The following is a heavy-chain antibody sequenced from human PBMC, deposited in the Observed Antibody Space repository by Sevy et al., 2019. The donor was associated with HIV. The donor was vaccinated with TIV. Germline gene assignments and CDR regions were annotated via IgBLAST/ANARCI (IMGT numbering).Heavy chain of an antibody. Sequence: GGSLRLSCDASGFTFRQHTMGWFRLAPGKGMEWVAYTRSRPSGGTPEYAASVKGRFTISRDDSKNVAYLQMNSLKIEDTALYYCARDLRGIKFDYWGQGIQVTVSS. D-gene: IGHD1-20*01. V-gene: IGHV3-49*03. CDR3: ARDLRGIKFDY. CDR1: GFTFRQHT. J-gene: IGHJ4*02. CDR2: TRSRPSGGTP.